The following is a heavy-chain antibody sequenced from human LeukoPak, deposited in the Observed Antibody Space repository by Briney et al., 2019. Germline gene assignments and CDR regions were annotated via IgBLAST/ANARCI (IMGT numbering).Heavy chain of an antibody. Sequence: ASVKVSCKASGGTFSSYGISWVRQAPGQGLEWMGWISAYNGNTNYAQKLQGRVTMTTDTSTSTAYMELRNLRSDDTAVYYCARDPADDYYDSSGSFDYWGQGTLVTVSS. CDR2: ISAYNGNT. CDR1: GGTFSSYG. J-gene: IGHJ4*02. D-gene: IGHD3-22*01. CDR3: ARDPADDYYDSSGSFDY. V-gene: IGHV1-18*01.